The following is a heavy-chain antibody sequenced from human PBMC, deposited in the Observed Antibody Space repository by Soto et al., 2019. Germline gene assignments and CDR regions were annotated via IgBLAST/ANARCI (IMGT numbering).Heavy chain of an antibody. CDR2: IIPIFGTA. CDR1: GGTFSSYA. J-gene: IGHJ3*02. CDR3: ARGSSSGWTAAFDI. D-gene: IGHD6-19*01. Sequence: GASVKVSCKASGGTFSSYAISWVRQAPGQGLEWMGGIIPIFGTANYAQKFQGRVTITADESTSTAYMELSSLRSEDTAAYYCARGSSSGWTAAFDIWGQGTMVTVSS. V-gene: IGHV1-69*13.